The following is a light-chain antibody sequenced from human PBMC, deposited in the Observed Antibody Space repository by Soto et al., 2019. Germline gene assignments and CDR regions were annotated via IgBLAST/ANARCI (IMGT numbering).Light chain of an antibody. CDR2: GNT. CDR3: QSYDSTLSDRYV. J-gene: IGLJ1*01. V-gene: IGLV1-40*01. CDR1: SSNIGAGYD. Sequence: QSVLTQPPSVSGAPGQRVTISCTGSSSNIGAGYDVHWYQQRPGTAPKLLIFGNTNRPSGVPDRFSGSKSGTSASLAITGLQAEDEGDYYCQSYDSTLSDRYVLGTGKKVTV.